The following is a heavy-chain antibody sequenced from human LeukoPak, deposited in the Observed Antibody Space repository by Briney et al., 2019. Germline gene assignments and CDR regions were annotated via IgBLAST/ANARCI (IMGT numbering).Heavy chain of an antibody. Sequence: SETLSLTCTVSGGSISSGGYYWSWIRQPPGKGLEWIGYIYHSGSTYYNPSLKSRVTISVDRSKNQFSLKLSSVTAADTAVYYCARQVQLERRAPHFDYWGQGTLVTVSS. CDR2: IYHSGST. CDR3: ARQVQLERRAPHFDY. V-gene: IGHV4-30-2*01. D-gene: IGHD1-1*01. J-gene: IGHJ4*02. CDR1: GGSISSGGYY.